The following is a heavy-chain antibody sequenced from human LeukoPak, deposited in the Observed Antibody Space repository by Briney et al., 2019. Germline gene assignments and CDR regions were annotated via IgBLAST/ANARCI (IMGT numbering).Heavy chain of an antibody. Sequence: VQSGAEVKKPGATVKVSCKASGYTFSNYGSTWLRQAPGQGLECMGWISGYNGNTNYAQRLQDRVTMTTDTSTSTAYMELRSLRSDDTAVYYCARFMTTINLFNYYTMDVWGQGTTVTVSS. CDR3: ARFMTTINLFNYYTMDV. CDR1: GYTFSNYG. J-gene: IGHJ6*02. CDR2: ISGYNGNT. D-gene: IGHD4-11*01. V-gene: IGHV1-18*01.